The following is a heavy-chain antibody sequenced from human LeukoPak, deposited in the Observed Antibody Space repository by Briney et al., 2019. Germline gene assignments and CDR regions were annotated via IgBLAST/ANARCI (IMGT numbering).Heavy chain of an antibody. CDR1: GGSFSGYY. J-gene: IGHJ5*02. Sequence: PSETLSLTCAVYGGSFSGYYWSWIRQPPGKGLEWIGEINHSGSTYYNPSLKSRVTISVDTSKNQFSLKLSSVTAADTAVYYCARGHESIKTFGEVIKSRTRWFDPWGQGTLVTVSS. CDR3: ARGHESIKTFGEVIKSRTRWFDP. CDR2: INHSGST. D-gene: IGHD3-3*01. V-gene: IGHV4-34*01.